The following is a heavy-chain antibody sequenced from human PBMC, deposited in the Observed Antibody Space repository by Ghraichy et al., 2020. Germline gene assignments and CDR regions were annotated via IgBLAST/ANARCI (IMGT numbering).Heavy chain of an antibody. CDR1: GFTFSSYA. J-gene: IGHJ3*02. V-gene: IGHV3-64D*06. CDR3: VKRIYCSGSSCYYAFDI. Sequence: GGSLRLSCSASGFTFSSYAMHWVRQAPGKGLEYVSAISSNGGSTYYADSVKGRFTISRDNSKNTLYLQMSSLRAEDTAVYYCVKRIYCSGSSCYYAFDIWGQGTMVTVSS. CDR2: ISSNGGST. D-gene: IGHD2-15*01.